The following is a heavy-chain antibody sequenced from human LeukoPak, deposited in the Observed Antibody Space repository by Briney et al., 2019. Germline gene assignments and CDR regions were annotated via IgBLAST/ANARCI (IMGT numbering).Heavy chain of an antibody. CDR3: AGGGDSSWGDAFDI. CDR2: IYYSGST. J-gene: IGHJ3*02. V-gene: IGHV4-59*01. CDR1: GGSISSYY. Sequence: SETLSLTCTVSGGSISSYYWSWIRQPPGKGLEWIGYIYYSGSTNYNPSLKSRVTISVDTSKNQFSLKLSSVTAADTAVYYCAGGGDSSWGDAFDIWGQGTMVTVSS. D-gene: IGHD6-13*01.